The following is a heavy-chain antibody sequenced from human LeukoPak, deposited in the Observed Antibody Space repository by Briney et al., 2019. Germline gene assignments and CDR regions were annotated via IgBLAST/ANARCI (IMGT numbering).Heavy chain of an antibody. CDR1: GYTLTELS. D-gene: IGHD3-22*01. Sequence: ASVKVSCKVSGYTLTELSMHWVRQAPGKGLEWMGGFDPEDGETIYAQKFQGRVTMTEDTSTDTAYMELSSLRSEDTAVYYCASVTYYDSSGYYLGDYWGQGTLVTVSS. J-gene: IGHJ4*02. CDR2: FDPEDGET. V-gene: IGHV1-24*01. CDR3: ASVTYYDSSGYYLGDY.